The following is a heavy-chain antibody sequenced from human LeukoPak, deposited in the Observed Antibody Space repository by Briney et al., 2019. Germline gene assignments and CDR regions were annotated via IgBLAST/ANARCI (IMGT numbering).Heavy chain of an antibody. CDR2: ISSSSSYI. CDR1: GFTFSSYW. Sequence: PGGSLRLSCAASGFTFSSYWMSWVRQAPGKGLEWVSSISSSSSYIYYADSVKGRFTISRDNAKNSLYLQMNSLRAEDTAVYYCAREPSGTAIDYWGQGTLVTVSS. CDR3: AREPSGTAIDY. J-gene: IGHJ4*02. D-gene: IGHD1-1*01. V-gene: IGHV3-21*01.